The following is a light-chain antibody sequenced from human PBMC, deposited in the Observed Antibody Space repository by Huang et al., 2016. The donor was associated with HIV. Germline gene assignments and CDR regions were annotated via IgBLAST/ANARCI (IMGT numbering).Light chain of an antibody. V-gene: IGKV3-20*01. CDR2: GAS. CDR1: QTVEGGC. Sequence: EIVLTQSPGTLSLSPGEGVSLFCRAGQTVEGGCLAWYQQKGGQSRRLLVYGASRRATGIPDRFSGSGSGTDFFLSINRVEPEDVAVYFCHQYGTSPRTFGQGTKVEIK. J-gene: IGKJ1*01. CDR3: HQYGTSPRT.